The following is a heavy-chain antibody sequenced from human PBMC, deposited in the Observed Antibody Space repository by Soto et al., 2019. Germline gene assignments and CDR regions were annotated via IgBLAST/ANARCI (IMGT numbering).Heavy chain of an antibody. CDR1: GVSITSGDYY. V-gene: IGHV4-30-4*01. CDR3: ASFGVASMNWFDP. D-gene: IGHD3-3*01. Sequence: PSETLSLTCTVSGVSITSGDYYWNWIRHPPGKGLEWIGNIYYRGNTYYNPSLKSRVTISLDTSKNQFSLKLTSVTAADTAVYYCASFGVASMNWFDPWGQGTLVTVSS. J-gene: IGHJ5*02. CDR2: IYYRGNT.